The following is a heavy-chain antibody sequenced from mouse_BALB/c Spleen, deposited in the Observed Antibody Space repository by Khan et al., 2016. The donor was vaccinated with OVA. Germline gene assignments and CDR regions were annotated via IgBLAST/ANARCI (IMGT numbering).Heavy chain of an antibody. CDR3: ARRNYFGYTFAY. V-gene: IGHV1-77*01. CDR2: ISPGSGDT. J-gene: IGHJ3*01. Sequence: VQLQESGTELARPGASVNLSCKASGYTFTDFYINWVKQRSGQGLEWIGEISPGSGDTYYNEKFKGKATLTADKSSSTAYMQLSSLTYDASAVYFCARRNYFGYTFAYWGQGTLVTVSA. D-gene: IGHD1-2*01. CDR1: GYTFTDFY.